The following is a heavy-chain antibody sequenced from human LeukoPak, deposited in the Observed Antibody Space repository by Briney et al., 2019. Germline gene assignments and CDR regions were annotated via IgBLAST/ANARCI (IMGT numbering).Heavy chain of an antibody. V-gene: IGHV4-34*01. CDR3: ARYLPFGYSYGPFDY. D-gene: IGHD5-18*01. J-gene: IGHJ4*02. CDR1: GGSISSYY. CDR2: INHSGST. Sequence: SETLSLTCTVSGGSISSYYWSWIRQPPGKGLEWIGEINHSGSTNYNPSLKSRVTISVDTSKNQFSLKLSSVTAADTAVYYCARYLPFGYSYGPFDYWGQGTLVTVSS.